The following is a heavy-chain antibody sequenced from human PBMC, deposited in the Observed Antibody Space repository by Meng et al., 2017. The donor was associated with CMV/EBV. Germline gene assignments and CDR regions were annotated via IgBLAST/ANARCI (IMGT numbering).Heavy chain of an antibody. V-gene: IGHV3-23*03. D-gene: IGHD5-12*01. J-gene: IGHJ4*02. CDR1: GFTFSSYA. CDR3: AKDRLRMGWSGSDTEIDY. CDR2: IYSGGSST. Sequence: GESLKISCAASGFTFSSYAMSWVRQAPGEGLEWVSVIYSGGSSTYYADSVKGRFTISRDNSKNTLYLQMNSLRAEDTAVYYCAKDRLRMGWSGSDTEIDYWGQGTLVTVSS.